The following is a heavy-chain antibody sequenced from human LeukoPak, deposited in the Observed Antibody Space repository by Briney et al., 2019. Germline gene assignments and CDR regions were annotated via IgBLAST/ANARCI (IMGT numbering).Heavy chain of an antibody. CDR2: ISGSGGIT. CDR1: GFTFGSYA. Sequence: GGSLRLSCAASGFTFGSYAIYWVRQAPGKGLEWVSGISGSGGITYFADSVKGRLTISRDNSRNTVYLQINSLRAEDTALYYCAKTRAGNSSGRDPGWPMDYWGQGTLVTVSS. CDR3: AKTRAGNSSGRDPGWPMDY. D-gene: IGHD3-22*01. J-gene: IGHJ4*02. V-gene: IGHV3-23*01.